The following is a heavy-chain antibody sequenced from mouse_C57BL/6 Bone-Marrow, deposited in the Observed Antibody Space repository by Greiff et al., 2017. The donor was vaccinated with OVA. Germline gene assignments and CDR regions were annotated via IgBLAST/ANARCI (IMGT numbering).Heavy chain of an antibody. CDR2: INPNNGGT. V-gene: IGHV1-26*01. J-gene: IGHJ2*01. CDR3: ARRLGRGY. CDR1: GYTFTDYY. D-gene: IGHD4-1*01. Sequence: EVQLQQSGPELVKPGASVKISCKASGYTFTDYYMNWVKQSHGKSLEWIGDINPNNGGTSYNQKFKGKTTLTVDKSSSTAYMELRSLTSEDSAVYYCARRLGRGYWGQGTTLTVSS.